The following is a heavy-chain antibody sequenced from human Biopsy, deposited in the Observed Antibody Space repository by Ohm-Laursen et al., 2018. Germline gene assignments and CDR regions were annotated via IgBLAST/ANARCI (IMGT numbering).Heavy chain of an antibody. V-gene: IGHV1-69*06. Sequence: SVKVSCKASAYSFGDHRIHWVRQAPGQGLEWMGGIIPIFDTANYAQKFQDRVTITADKSTFTAYMELSSLRSEDTAVYYCASDLLGREGYCGGRNCQIAYWGQGTLVTVSS. J-gene: IGHJ4*02. D-gene: IGHD2-15*01. CDR3: ASDLLGREGYCGGRNCQIAY. CDR1: AYSFGDHR. CDR2: IIPIFDTA.